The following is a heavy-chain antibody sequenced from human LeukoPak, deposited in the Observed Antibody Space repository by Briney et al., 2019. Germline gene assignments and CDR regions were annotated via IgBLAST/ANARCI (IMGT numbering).Heavy chain of an antibody. Sequence: GESLKISCKGSGYSFTSYWIGWVRQMPGKGLEWMGIIYPGDSDTRYSPSFQGQPPTSPHKSISTAYPPWSSLKPSDTAMHYCARVHDYGAYWGHGTLVTASS. CDR1: GYSFTSYW. CDR3: ARVHDYGAY. J-gene: IGHJ4*01. V-gene: IGHV5-51*01. CDR2: IYPGDSDT.